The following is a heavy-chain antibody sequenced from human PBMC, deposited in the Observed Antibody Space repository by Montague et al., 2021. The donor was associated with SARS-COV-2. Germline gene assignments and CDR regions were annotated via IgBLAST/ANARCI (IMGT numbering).Heavy chain of an antibody. Sequence: SETLSLTSTVSGGSISRYSWTWIRQPPGKGLEWIGYIYNSGSTSYNPSLTSRVTISVDTSKNQFSLKLSSVAAADTAVYYCARVGRGSSWYEVAFDIWGQGTMVTVSS. CDR2: IYNSGST. V-gene: IGHV4-59*01. CDR1: GGSISRYS. D-gene: IGHD6-13*01. J-gene: IGHJ3*02. CDR3: ARVGRGSSWYEVAFDI.